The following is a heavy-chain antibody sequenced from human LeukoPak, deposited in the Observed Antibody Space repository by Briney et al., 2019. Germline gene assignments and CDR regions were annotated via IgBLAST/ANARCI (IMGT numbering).Heavy chain of an antibody. D-gene: IGHD3-22*01. Sequence: GASVKVSCKVSGYTLTELSMHWVRQAPGKGLEWMGGFDPEDGETIYAQKFQGRVTMTEDTSTDTAYMELSSLRSEDTAVYYCATAAYDSSGYYYGYYYMDVWGKGTTVTVSS. J-gene: IGHJ6*03. V-gene: IGHV1-24*01. CDR2: FDPEDGET. CDR3: ATAAYDSSGYYYGYYYMDV. CDR1: GYTLTELS.